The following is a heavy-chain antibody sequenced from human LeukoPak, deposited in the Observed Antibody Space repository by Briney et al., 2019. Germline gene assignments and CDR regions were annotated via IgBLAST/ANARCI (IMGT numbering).Heavy chain of an antibody. Sequence: GGSVRLSCAASGFTFSSHNMNWARQAPMKGLEWVSSIGTDGSYIYYADSVQGRFTISRDNAKNSLYLQMNSLTAEDTAVYYCARKMKTGDRVGTFDIWGQRTMGSDSS. CDR1: GFTFSSHN. V-gene: IGHV3-21*01. CDR3: ARKMKTGDRVGTFDI. CDR2: IGTDGSYI. J-gene: IGHJ3*02. D-gene: IGHD1-1*01.